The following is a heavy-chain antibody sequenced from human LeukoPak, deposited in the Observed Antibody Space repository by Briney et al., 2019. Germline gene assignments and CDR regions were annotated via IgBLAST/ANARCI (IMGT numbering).Heavy chain of an antibody. Sequence: SVKVSCKASGGNFANYVLSWVRQAPGRGLEWMGRIIPILGVPNYAQKFQGSVTITADKSTSTAYMELSSLRSEDTAVYYCATPREYSSSLLDYWGQGTLVTVSS. J-gene: IGHJ4*02. D-gene: IGHD6-6*01. CDR3: ATPREYSSSLLDY. CDR1: GGNFANYV. CDR2: IIPILGVP. V-gene: IGHV1-69*04.